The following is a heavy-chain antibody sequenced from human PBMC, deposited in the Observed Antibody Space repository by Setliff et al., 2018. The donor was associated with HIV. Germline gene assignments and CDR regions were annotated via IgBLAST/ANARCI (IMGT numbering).Heavy chain of an antibody. V-gene: IGHV4-61*09. J-gene: IGHJ4*02. D-gene: IGHD3-10*01. CDR3: AREAYLFASGTYYFDS. CDR2: LYTSGST. CDR1: GVSISSGSYY. Sequence: SETLSLTCTVSGVSISSGSYYWSWIRQPAGKGLEWIVHLYTSGSTNYNPSLKSRVIISVDTSKNQFSLKLSSVTAAATAVYFCAREAYLFASGTYYFDSWGQGTLVTVSS.